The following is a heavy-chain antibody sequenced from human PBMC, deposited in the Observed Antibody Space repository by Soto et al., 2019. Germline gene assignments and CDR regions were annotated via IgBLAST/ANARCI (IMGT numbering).Heavy chain of an antibody. CDR1: DYTFNIYG. V-gene: IGHV1-18*03. Sequence: VQLVQSGAEVNNPGATVMLYCKASDYTFNIYGISWVRQSPGQGPEWIGWISGYNGNTNYAHQRQGRVIGTTDNSTRKAYMEMTDPRYGGMAVYYGAGGGTGAYSSGPYAYSGQGNLASV. J-gene: IGHJ4*02. CDR2: ISGYNGNT. CDR3: AGGGTGAYSSGPYAY. D-gene: IGHD6-19*01.